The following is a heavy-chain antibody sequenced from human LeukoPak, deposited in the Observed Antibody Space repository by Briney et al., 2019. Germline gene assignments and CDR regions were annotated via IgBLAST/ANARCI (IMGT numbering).Heavy chain of an antibody. Sequence: GESLKISCKGSGYSFTTYWISWVRQMPGKGLEWMGRIDPSDSYTNYSPSFQGLVTISADKSIRTAYLQWSNLKASDTAMYYCASRDDYGSGSYPPDAFVIWGQGTMVTVSS. D-gene: IGHD3-10*01. V-gene: IGHV5-10-1*01. CDR3: ASRDDYGSGSYPPDAFVI. J-gene: IGHJ3*02. CDR1: GYSFTTYW. CDR2: IDPSDSYT.